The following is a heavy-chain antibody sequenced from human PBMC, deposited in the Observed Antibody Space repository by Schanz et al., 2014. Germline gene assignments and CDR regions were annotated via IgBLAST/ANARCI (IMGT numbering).Heavy chain of an antibody. CDR2: INWSDGGST. CDR1: GFTFENYA. D-gene: IGHD3-3*01. CDR3: VRDSFCAFDY. V-gene: IGHV3-20*04. Sequence: DVQLVESGGGLVQPGKSLRLSCAASGFTFENYALTWVRQVPGKGLEWVSRINWSDGGSTGYADSVRGRFTMSRDNAKNSVFLQMNSLRAEDTSVYYCVRDSFCAFDYWGQGTLVTVSS. J-gene: IGHJ4*02.